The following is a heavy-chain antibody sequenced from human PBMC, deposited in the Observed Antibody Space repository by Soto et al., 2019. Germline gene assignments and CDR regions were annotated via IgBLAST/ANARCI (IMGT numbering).Heavy chain of an antibody. CDR1: GFTFSSYG. V-gene: IGHV3-33*01. CDR3: ARDRITMVRGVPFYYYYGMDV. J-gene: IGHJ6*02. CDR2: IWYDGSNK. D-gene: IGHD3-10*01. Sequence: QVQLVESGGGVVQPGRSLRLSCAASGFTFSSYGMHWVRQVPGKGLEWMAVIWYDGSNKYDADSVKGRFTISRDNSKNTLYLQMNSLRAEDTAVYYCARDRITMVRGVPFYYYYGMDVWGQGTTVTVSS.